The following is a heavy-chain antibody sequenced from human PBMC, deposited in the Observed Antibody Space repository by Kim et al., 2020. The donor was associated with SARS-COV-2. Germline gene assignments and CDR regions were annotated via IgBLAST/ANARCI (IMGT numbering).Heavy chain of an antibody. J-gene: IGHJ4*02. Sequence: GGSLRLSCAASGFTFSSYGMHWVRQAPGKGLEWVAVIWYDGSNKYYADSVKGRFTISRDNSKNTLYLQMNSLRAEDTAVYYCAREKVVVAALDYWGQGTLVTVSS. V-gene: IGHV3-33*01. CDR1: GFTFSSYG. CDR3: AREKVVVAALDY. CDR2: IWYDGSNK. D-gene: IGHD2-15*01.